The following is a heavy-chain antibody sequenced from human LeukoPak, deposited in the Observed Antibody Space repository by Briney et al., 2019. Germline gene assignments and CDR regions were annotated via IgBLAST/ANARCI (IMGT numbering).Heavy chain of an antibody. V-gene: IGHV4-30-2*01. J-gene: IGHJ5*02. CDR1: GASISSGTYS. CDR2: IYHTGST. CDR3: ARGDGSGSGRWFDP. Sequence: SETLSLTCTVSGASISSGTYSWSWIRQPPGEGLEWIGYIYHTGSTYYNPSLKGRVTISVDRSKNQFSLNLNFVAAADTALYYCARGDGSGSGRWFDPWGQGTLITVSS. D-gene: IGHD3-10*01.